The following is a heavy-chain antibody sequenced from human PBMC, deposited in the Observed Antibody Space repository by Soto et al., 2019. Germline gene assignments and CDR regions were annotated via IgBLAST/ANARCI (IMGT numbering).Heavy chain of an antibody. CDR1: GFTFSYVW. D-gene: IGHD2-2*01. Sequence: EVQLVESGGGLVKPGGSLRLSCAASGFTFSYVWMTWVRQAPGKGLEWVGRVKRKSDGGTTDYAAPVKGRFTISREDSKNTLYLQMNSLKVEDTAVYYCAGDTYGSSNTCPGALDMWGQGTMVTVSS. CDR3: AGDTYGSSNTCPGALDM. CDR2: VKRKSDGGTT. V-gene: IGHV3-15*01. J-gene: IGHJ3*02.